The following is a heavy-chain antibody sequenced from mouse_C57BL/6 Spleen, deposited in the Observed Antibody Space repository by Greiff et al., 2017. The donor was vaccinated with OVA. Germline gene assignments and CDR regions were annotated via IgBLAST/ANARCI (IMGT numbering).Heavy chain of an antibody. J-gene: IGHJ4*01. V-gene: IGHV3-6*01. CDR3: ARVGFIHGYDRAMDY. Sequence: EVQVVESGPGLVKPSQSLSLTCSVTGYSITSGYYWNWIRQFPGNKLEWMGYISYDGSNNYNPSLKNRISITRDTSKNQFFLKLNSVTTEDTATYYCARVGFIHGYDRAMDYWGQGTSVTVSS. D-gene: IGHD2-2*01. CDR2: ISYDGSN. CDR1: GYSITSGYY.